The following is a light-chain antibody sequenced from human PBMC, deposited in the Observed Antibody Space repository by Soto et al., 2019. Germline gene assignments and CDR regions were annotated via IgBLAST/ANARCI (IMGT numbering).Light chain of an antibody. CDR1: QSVSTNY. J-gene: IGKJ3*01. Sequence: EIVLTQSPGTLSLSPGDRATLSCRASQSVSTNYLAWYHQRLGQAPRLLIYGASSRVTDIPDRFSGNGSGTDFTLTISRLEPEDFAVYYCHQYGSTPFTFGPGTKVDIK. V-gene: IGKV3-20*01. CDR3: HQYGSTPFT. CDR2: GAS.